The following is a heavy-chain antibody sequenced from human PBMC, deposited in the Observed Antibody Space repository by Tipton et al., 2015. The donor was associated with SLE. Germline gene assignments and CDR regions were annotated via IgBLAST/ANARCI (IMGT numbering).Heavy chain of an antibody. Sequence: TLSLTCSVSGGSISSYYWSWIRQPPGKGLEWIGYIYYSGSTYYNPSLKSRVTISVDTSKNQFSLKLSSVTAADTAVYYCASRIVGALYYFDYWGQGTLVTVSS. D-gene: IGHD1-26*01. CDR3: ASRIVGALYYFDY. CDR1: GGSISSYY. J-gene: IGHJ4*02. CDR2: IYYSGST. V-gene: IGHV4-59*12.